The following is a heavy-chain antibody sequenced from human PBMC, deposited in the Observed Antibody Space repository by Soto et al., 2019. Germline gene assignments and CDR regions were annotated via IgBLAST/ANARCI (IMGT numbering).Heavy chain of an antibody. CDR1: GFTFSDSG. CDR3: AKDRRAYYYGSGADS. D-gene: IGHD3-10*01. V-gene: IGHV3-30*18. Sequence: QVYLVESGGGVVQPGTPLRLSCAASGFTFSDSGMHWVRQAPGKGLEWVAVISYDGSGKFYGDSVKGRFTISRDNSKNTVYLHMRGLTPEDTAVYYCAKDRRAYYYGSGADSWGPGNLVTVAA. J-gene: IGHJ4*02. CDR2: ISYDGSGK.